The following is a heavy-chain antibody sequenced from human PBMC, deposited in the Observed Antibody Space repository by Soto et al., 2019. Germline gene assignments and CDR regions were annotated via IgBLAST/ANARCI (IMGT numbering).Heavy chain of an antibody. Sequence: QVQLVESGGGVVQPGRSLRLSCAASGFTFSSYGMHWVRQAPGKGLEWVAVISDDGSNKYYADSVKGRFTISRDHSKNTLYLQMNSLRAEDTAVYYCAKDVVVGATPGLGDYYYYYGMDVWGQGTTVTVSS. CDR1: GFTFSSYG. CDR2: ISDDGSNK. V-gene: IGHV3-30*18. J-gene: IGHJ6*02. CDR3: AKDVVVGATPGLGDYYYYYGMDV. D-gene: IGHD1-26*01.